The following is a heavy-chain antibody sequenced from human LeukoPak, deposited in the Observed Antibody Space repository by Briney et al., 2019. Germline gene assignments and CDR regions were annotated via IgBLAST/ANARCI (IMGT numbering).Heavy chain of an antibody. V-gene: IGHV3-30*03. CDR2: ISYDGSNK. D-gene: IGHD6-19*01. J-gene: IGHJ4*02. CDR1: GFTFSSYT. CDR3: AVGGRGYSSGWFSPVFDY. Sequence: GGSLRLSCAASGFTFSSYTMNWVRQAPGKGLEWVAVISYDGSNKYYADSVKGRFTISRDNSKNTLYLQMNSLRAEDTAVYYCAVGGRGYSSGWFSPVFDYWGQGTLVTVSS.